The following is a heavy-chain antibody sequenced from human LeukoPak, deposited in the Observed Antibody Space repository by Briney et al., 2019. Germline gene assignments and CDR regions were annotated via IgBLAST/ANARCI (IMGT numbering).Heavy chain of an antibody. Sequence: GASVKVSCKASGGTFTSYAISWVRQAPGQGLEWMGGIIPIFGTANYEHKFQGRVTITADDSTSTAYMELSSLRSEDTAVYYCAREGYPSSFDYWGQGTLVTVSS. CDR2: IIPIFGTA. J-gene: IGHJ4*02. CDR3: AREGYPSSFDY. CDR1: GGTFTSYA. V-gene: IGHV1-69*13. D-gene: IGHD6-13*01.